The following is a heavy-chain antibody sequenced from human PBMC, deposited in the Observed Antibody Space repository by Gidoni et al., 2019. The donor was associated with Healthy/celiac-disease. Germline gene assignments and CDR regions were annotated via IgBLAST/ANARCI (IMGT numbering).Heavy chain of an antibody. Sequence: QVQLQESGPGLVKPSQTLSLTCTVPGCLISRGGNYWSWIRPHPGKGLEWIGYIYYSGSTYYNPSLKSRVTISVDTSKNQFSLKLSSVTAADTAVYYCATQYGDYGPGAFDIWGQGTMVTVSS. J-gene: IGHJ3*02. CDR1: GCLISRGGNY. V-gene: IGHV4-31*03. CDR2: IYYSGST. CDR3: ATQYGDYGPGAFDI. D-gene: IGHD4-17*01.